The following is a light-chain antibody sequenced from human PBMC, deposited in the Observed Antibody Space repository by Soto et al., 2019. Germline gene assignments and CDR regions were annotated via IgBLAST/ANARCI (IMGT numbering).Light chain of an antibody. V-gene: IGLV2-14*01. CDR1: SSDVGNYNY. CDR2: NVN. J-gene: IGLJ1*01. CDR3: SSFTSSTTLV. Sequence: QSVLTQSASVSGSPGQSITISCTGTSSDVGNYNYVSWYQQHPGEVPKLIIFNVNNRPSGVSNRFSGSKSGNTASLTISGLQVEDEADYYCSSFTSSTTLVFGTGTKVPVL.